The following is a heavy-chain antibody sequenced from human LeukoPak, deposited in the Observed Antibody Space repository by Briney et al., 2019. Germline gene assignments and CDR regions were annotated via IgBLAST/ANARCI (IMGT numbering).Heavy chain of an antibody. V-gene: IGHV3-11*06. J-gene: IGHJ4*02. D-gene: IGHD5-18*01. CDR2: ISSSSSYT. CDR1: GFTFSDYY. Sequence: GGSLRLSCAASGFTFSDYYMSWIRQAPGKGLEWVSYISSSSSYTNYADSVKGRFTISRDNAKNSLYLQMNSLRAEDTAVYYCARGRLDTAMVGDYWGQETLVTVSS. CDR3: ARGRLDTAMVGDY.